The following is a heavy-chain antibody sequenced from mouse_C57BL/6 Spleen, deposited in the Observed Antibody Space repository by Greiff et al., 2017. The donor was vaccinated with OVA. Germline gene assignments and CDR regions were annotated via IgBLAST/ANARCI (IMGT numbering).Heavy chain of an antibody. V-gene: IGHV2-4*01. J-gene: IGHJ4*01. CDR1: GFSLTSYG. CDR3: AKNDYDAMDY. Sequence: VQLQQSGPGLVQPSQSLSITCTVSGFSLTSYGVHWVRHPPGKGLEWLGVIWSGGSTDYNAAFISRLSISKDNSKSQVFFKMNSLQADDTAIYYCAKNDYDAMDYWGQGTSVTVSS. CDR2: IWSGGST.